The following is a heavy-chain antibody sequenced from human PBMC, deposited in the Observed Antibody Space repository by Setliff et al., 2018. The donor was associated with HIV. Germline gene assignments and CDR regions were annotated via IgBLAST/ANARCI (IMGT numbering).Heavy chain of an antibody. CDR1: GYSISSGYY. V-gene: IGHV4-34*01. J-gene: IGHJ3*02. CDR3: ARRRWELLKRGAAFDI. CDR2: INHSGST. Sequence: SETLSLTCAASGYSISSGYYWSWIRQPPGKGLEWIGKINHSGSTNYNPSLKSRVTISVDTSKNQFSLKLSSVTAADTAVYYCARRRWELLKRGAAFDIWGQGTMVTVSS. D-gene: IGHD1-26*01.